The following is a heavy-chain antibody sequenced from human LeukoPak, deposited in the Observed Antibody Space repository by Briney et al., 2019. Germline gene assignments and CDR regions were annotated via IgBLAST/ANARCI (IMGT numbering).Heavy chain of an antibody. J-gene: IGHJ4*02. V-gene: IGHV1-2*02. CDR3: ARTDTAMVPSFDY. Sequence: GASVKVSCKASGYAFTGHYIHWVRQAPGQGLEWMGWINPNSGGTNYAQKFQGRVTMTRDTSISTAYMELSRLRSDDTAVYYCARTDTAMVPSFDYWGQGTLVTVSS. CDR2: INPNSGGT. D-gene: IGHD5-18*01. CDR1: GYAFTGHY.